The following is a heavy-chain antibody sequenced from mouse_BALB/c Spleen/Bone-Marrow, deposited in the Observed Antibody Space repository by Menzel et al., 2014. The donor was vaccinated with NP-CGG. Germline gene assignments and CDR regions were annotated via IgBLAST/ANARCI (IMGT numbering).Heavy chain of an antibody. CDR3: AGGWLPSYAMDY. CDR2: IDPANGNT. CDR1: GFNIKDTY. Sequence: EVKVVDSGAELVKPGASVKLSCTASGFNIKDTYMHWVKQRPEQGLEWIGRIDPANGNTKYDPKFQGKATITADTSSNTAYLQHSSLTSEDTAVYYCAGGWLPSYAMDYWGQGTSVTVSS. V-gene: IGHV14-3*02. J-gene: IGHJ4*01. D-gene: IGHD2-2*01.